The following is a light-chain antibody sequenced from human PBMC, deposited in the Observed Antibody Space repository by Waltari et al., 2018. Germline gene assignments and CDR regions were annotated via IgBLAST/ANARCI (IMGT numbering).Light chain of an antibody. CDR3: QAWDSSTVV. V-gene: IGLV3-1*01. J-gene: IGLJ2*01. CDR1: KLGDKY. CDR2: QAS. Sequence: SYELTQPPSVSVSPGQTASITCSGDKLGDKYACWYQQKPGQSPVLVIYQASKRPSRIPERFSGSNSGNTATLTISGTQAMDEADYYCQAWDSSTVVFGGGTKLTVL.